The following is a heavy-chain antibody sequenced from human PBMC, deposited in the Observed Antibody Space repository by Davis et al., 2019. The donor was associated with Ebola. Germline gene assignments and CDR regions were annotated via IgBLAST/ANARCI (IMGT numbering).Heavy chain of an antibody. CDR3: TRLGQLDGKDYYYYGMDV. CDR2: IRSKANSYAT. J-gene: IGHJ6*04. Sequence: GESLKISCAASGFTFSGSAMHWVRQASGKGLEWVGRIRSKANSYATAYAASVKGRFTISRDDSKNTAYLQMNSLKTEDTAVYYCTRLGQLDGKDYYYYGMDVWGKGTTVTVSS. V-gene: IGHV3-73*01. CDR1: GFTFSGSA. D-gene: IGHD6-6*01.